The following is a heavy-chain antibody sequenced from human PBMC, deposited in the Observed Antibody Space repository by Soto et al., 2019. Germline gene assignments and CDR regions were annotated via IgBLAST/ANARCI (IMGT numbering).Heavy chain of an antibody. CDR2: INNAGST. CDR1: GFDASVNF. Sequence: EVQLVESGGTLVQPGGSLKLSCAASGFDASVNFMTWVRQAPGEGLEWVTAINNAGSTFYADSVKGRFSISRDDSKNTLYLQMNSLRVEDTAMYYCVRENYYYGMDVWGQGTAVTVSS. V-gene: IGHV3-66*01. J-gene: IGHJ6*02. CDR3: VRENYYYGMDV.